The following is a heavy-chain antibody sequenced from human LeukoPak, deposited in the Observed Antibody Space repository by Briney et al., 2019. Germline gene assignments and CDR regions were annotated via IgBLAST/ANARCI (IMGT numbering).Heavy chain of an antibody. V-gene: IGHV4-31*03. D-gene: IGHD3-10*01. CDR1: GGSISSGGYY. CDR2: IHHSESS. Sequence: TLSLTCTVSGGSISSGGYYWSWIRQHPGKGLEWIGYIHHSESSYYNPSLKSRVIISVDTSKNQFSLKLNSVTAADTAVYYCANYGSGSYRFDPWGQGTLVTVSS. J-gene: IGHJ5*02. CDR3: ANYGSGSYRFDP.